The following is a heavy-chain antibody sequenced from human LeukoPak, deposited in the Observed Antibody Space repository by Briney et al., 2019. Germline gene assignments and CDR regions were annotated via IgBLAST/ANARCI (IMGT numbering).Heavy chain of an antibody. CDR2: IYSSGST. CDR1: GGSIRSYY. D-gene: IGHD5-18*01. Sequence: SETLSLTCTVSGGSIRSYYWSWIRQPAGKGLEWIGRIYSSGSTNYNPSLKSRVTISADTSKNQFSLTLGSVSATDTAVYYCVSPRGFSYGYFDYWGQGTLVTVSS. CDR3: VSPRGFSYGYFDY. J-gene: IGHJ4*02. V-gene: IGHV4-4*07.